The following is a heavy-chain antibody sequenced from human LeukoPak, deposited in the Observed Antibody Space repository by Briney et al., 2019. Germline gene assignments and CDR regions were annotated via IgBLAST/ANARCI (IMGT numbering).Heavy chain of an antibody. D-gene: IGHD1-1*01. J-gene: IGHJ4*02. Sequence: SETLSLTCTVSGDSVTTSYYWGWIRQAPGQGLEWIGSICSGGSTCYNPSLTGRVTIFAASSKNQFFLTLTSVTAADTAVYFCARDGPWKSDFWGQGTLVTVSS. CDR3: ARDGPWKSDF. CDR1: GDSVTTSYY. V-gene: IGHV4-39*02. CDR2: ICSGGST.